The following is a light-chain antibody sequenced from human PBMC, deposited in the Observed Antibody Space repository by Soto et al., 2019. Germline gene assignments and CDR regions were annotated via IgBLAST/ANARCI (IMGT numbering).Light chain of an antibody. J-gene: IGKJ4*01. CDR2: ETS. CDR3: QQYNSWPLT. CDR1: QSVSAGY. V-gene: IGKV3-20*01. Sequence: EIVLTQSPGTLSLSPGERATLSCRASQSVSAGYFAWYQQKPGQAPRLLIYETSSRTTGIPDRFSGSGSGTEFTLTISSLQSEDFAVYYCQQYNSWPLTFGGGTKVDIK.